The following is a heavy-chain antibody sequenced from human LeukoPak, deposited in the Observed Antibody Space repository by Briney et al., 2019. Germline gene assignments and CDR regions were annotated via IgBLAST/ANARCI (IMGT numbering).Heavy chain of an antibody. Sequence: GASVKVSCKASGYTFTGYYMHWVRQAPGQGLEWMGWINPNSGGTNYAQKFQGRVTMTRDTSISTAYMELSRLGSDDTAVYYCARDAAGYYDFWSGYFGSSCYFDYWGQGTLVTVSS. D-gene: IGHD3-3*01. CDR1: GYTFTGYY. J-gene: IGHJ4*02. CDR3: ARDAAGYYDFWSGYFGSSCYFDY. CDR2: INPNSGGT. V-gene: IGHV1-2*02.